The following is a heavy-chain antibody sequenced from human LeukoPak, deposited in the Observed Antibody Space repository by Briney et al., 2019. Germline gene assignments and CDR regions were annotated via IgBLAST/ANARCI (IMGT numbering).Heavy chain of an antibody. J-gene: IGHJ4*02. CDR2: IFGSGGTT. Sequence: AGGSLRLSCAATGLALGSYAMRWGRQAPGKGLEWVSGIFGSGGTTYYADSVKGRFTLSRDNSKNTLYLQVKSLRAEDTAVYYCAKGDDGGDSGYFDYWGQGTLVTVSS. V-gene: IGHV3-23*01. CDR1: GLALGSYA. D-gene: IGHD4-23*01. CDR3: AKGDDGGDSGYFDY.